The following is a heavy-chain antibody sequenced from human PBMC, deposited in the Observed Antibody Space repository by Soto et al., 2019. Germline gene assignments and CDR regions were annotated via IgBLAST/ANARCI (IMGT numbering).Heavy chain of an antibody. CDR3: ARSSLGILRFLEWSFDY. CDR1: GFSFSTYT. V-gene: IGHV3-21*01. D-gene: IGHD3-3*01. J-gene: IGHJ4*02. Sequence: EVQLVESGGGLVKPGGSLRLSCAASGFSFSTYTMSWVRQAPGKGLEWVSSISSSSSYIYYSDSMKGRFTISRDNAKNSLFLQMNSLRLEDTAVYYCARSSLGILRFLEWSFDYWGQGPLVTVSS. CDR2: ISSSSSYI.